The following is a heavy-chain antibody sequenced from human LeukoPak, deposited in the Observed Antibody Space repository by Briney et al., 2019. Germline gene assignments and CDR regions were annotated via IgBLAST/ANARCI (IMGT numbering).Heavy chain of an antibody. CDR1: GYTFVGYY. Sequence: ASVKVSCKASGYTFVGYYLHWVRQAPGQGLEWMAWIDPYTGNTHYAQKFQGRITVTRDTSVSTTYMELSWLTSDDTARYYCAREYSTSEHWGQGTLVTVSS. D-gene: IGHD2-2*01. CDR3: AREYSTSEH. J-gene: IGHJ4*02. V-gene: IGHV1-2*02. CDR2: IDPYTGNT.